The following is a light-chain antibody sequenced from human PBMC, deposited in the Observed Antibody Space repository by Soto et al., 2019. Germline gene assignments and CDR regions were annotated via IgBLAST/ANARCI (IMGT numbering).Light chain of an antibody. CDR2: DVS. CDR1: SSEVGGYNY. V-gene: IGLV2-14*03. CDR3: CSYTSSSTPWV. Sequence: QSVLAQPASVSGSPGQSITISCTGTSSEVGGYNYVSWYQQHPGKAPKLIIYDVSDRPSGISTRFSASKSGNTASLTISGLQAEDEADYYCCSYTSSSTPWVFGTGTKVTVL. J-gene: IGLJ1*01.